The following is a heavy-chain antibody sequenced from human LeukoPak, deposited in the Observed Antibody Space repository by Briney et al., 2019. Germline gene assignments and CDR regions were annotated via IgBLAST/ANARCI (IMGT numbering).Heavy chain of an antibody. Sequence: GGLLRLSCAASGSTFSSYWMHRIRQAPGKGPVCVSRINSDGSSTSYADSVKGRFTISRDNAKNTLYLQMNSLRAEDTAVYYCARDLRERGYGEPRNNWFDPWGQGTLVTVSS. J-gene: IGHJ5*02. D-gene: IGHD4-17*01. V-gene: IGHV3-74*01. CDR2: INSDGSST. CDR3: ARDLRERGYGEPRNNWFDP. CDR1: GSTFSSYW.